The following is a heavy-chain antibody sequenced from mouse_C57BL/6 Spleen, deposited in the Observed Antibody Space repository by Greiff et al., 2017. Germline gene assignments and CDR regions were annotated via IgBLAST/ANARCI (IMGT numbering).Heavy chain of an antibody. J-gene: IGHJ1*03. CDR1: GYTFTSYW. Sequence: QVQLQQPGAELVKPGASVKLSCKASGYTFTSYWMHWVKQRPGQGLEWIGMIHPSSGSTNYNEKFKSKATLTVDKSSSTAYMQLSSLTSEDSAVYYCAREGGSSYGYWYFDVWGTGTTVTVSS. V-gene: IGHV1-64*01. D-gene: IGHD1-1*01. CDR2: IHPSSGST. CDR3: AREGGSSYGYWYFDV.